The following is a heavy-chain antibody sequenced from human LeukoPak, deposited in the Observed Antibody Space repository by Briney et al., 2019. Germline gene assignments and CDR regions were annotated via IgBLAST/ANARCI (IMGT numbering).Heavy chain of an antibody. CDR3: AKDSGYCSGGSCQTNYYYYYMDV. CDR2: TSYDGSYK. D-gene: IGHD2-15*01. Sequence: PGRSLRLSWAASGFTFGNYGMHWVRQAPGKGLEWVAFTSYDGSYKYYTDSVKGRFAISRDNSKNTLYLQMNSLRAEDTAVYYCAKDSGYCSGGSCQTNYYYYYMDVWGKGTTVTISS. V-gene: IGHV3-30*18. CDR1: GFTFGNYG. J-gene: IGHJ6*03.